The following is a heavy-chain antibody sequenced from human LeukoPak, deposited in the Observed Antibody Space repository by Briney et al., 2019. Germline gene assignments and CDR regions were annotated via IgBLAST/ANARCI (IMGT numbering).Heavy chain of an antibody. CDR2: IYYSGST. CDR1: GGSISSYY. V-gene: IGHV4-59*08. Sequence: SETLSLTRTVSGGSISSYYWSWIRQPPGKGLEWIGYIYYSGSTNYNPSLKSRVTISVDTSKNQFSLKLSSVAAADTAVYYCARWATGGDYGYFDYWGQGTLVTVSS. D-gene: IGHD4-17*01. CDR3: ARWATGGDYGYFDY. J-gene: IGHJ4*02.